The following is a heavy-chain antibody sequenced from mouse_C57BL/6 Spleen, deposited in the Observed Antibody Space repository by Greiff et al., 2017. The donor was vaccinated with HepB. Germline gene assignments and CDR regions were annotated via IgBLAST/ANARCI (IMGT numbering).Heavy chain of an antibody. V-gene: IGHV5-15*01. Sequence: DVKLVESGGGLVQPGGSLKLSCAASGFTFSDYGMAWVRQAPRKGPEWVAFISNLAYSIYYADTVTGRFTISRENAKNTLYLEMSSLRSEDTAMYYCARMLRSWYFDVWGTGTTVTVSS. CDR3: ARMLRSWYFDV. CDR1: GFTFSDYG. J-gene: IGHJ1*03. CDR2: ISNLAYSI. D-gene: IGHD1-1*01.